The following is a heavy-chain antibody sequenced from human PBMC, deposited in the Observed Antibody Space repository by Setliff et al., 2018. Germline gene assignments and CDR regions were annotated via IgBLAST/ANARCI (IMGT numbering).Heavy chain of an antibody. Sequence: PSETLSLTCTVSGGSVSSTSHYWGWIRQAPGKGMEWIGSVYYSGYTYSKPSLQSRVSVSVDASKNQFSLKLASVTAADTAVYYCGRVDFTMIQGVVGHWGQGTLVTVS. D-gene: IGHD3-10*01. V-gene: IGHV4-39*07. CDR3: GRVDFTMIQGVVGH. J-gene: IGHJ1*01. CDR2: VYYSGYT. CDR1: GGSVSSTSHY.